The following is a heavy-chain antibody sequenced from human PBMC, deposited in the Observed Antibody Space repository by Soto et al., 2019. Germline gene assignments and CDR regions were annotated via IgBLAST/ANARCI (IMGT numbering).Heavy chain of an antibody. Sequence: SVKASCKASGGTFSSYAISWVRQAPGQGLEWMGGIIPIFGTANYAQKFQGRVTITADKSTSTAYMELSSLRSEDTAVYYCARAIFGVVIYGMDVWGQGTTVTVSS. J-gene: IGHJ6*02. V-gene: IGHV1-69*06. CDR1: GGTFSSYA. CDR2: IIPIFGTA. D-gene: IGHD3-3*01. CDR3: ARAIFGVVIYGMDV.